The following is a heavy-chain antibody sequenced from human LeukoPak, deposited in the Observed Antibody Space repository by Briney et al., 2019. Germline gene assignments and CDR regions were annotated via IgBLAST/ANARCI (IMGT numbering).Heavy chain of an antibody. D-gene: IGHD2-15*01. V-gene: IGHV3-30-3*01. CDR2: ISYDGSNK. CDR3: ARDQGVATFDY. Sequence: PGRSLRLSCAASGFTFSSYAMHWVRQAPGKGLEWVAVISYDGSNKYYADSVKGRFTISRDNSKNTLYLQMNSLRAEDTAVYYCARDQGVATFDYWGQGTLVTVSS. CDR1: GFTFSSYA. J-gene: IGHJ4*02.